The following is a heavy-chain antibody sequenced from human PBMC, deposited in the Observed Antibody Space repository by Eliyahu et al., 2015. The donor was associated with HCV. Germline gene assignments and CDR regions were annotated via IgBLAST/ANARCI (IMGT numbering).Heavy chain of an antibody. CDR1: GFTFSSYG. Sequence: QVQLVESGGGVVQPGGSLRLSCAASGFTFSSYGMHWVRQAPGKGLEWVAFIRYDGSNKYYADSVKGRFTISRDNSKNTLYLQMNSLRAEDTAVYYCAKVRFLGLYYYYMDVWGKGTTVTVSS. J-gene: IGHJ6*03. V-gene: IGHV3-30*02. D-gene: IGHD3-3*01. CDR2: IRYDGSNK. CDR3: AKVRFLGLYYYYMDV.